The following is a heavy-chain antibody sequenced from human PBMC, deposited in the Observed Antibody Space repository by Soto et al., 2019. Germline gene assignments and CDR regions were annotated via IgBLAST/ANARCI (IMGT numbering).Heavy chain of an antibody. V-gene: IGHV3-74*01. D-gene: IGHD1-26*01. CDR1: GFTFNTHW. J-gene: IGHJ4*02. Sequence: EVQLVESGGGVVQPGGSLRLSCTASGFTFNTHWMHWVRQAPGKGLVWVSRIYFFGITTNYADSVKGRLTVSRDNAKNTVYLHVNTLRDEDTAVYYCARGGAMGVDYWGQGTLVTVSS. CDR3: ARGGAMGVDY. CDR2: IYFFGITT.